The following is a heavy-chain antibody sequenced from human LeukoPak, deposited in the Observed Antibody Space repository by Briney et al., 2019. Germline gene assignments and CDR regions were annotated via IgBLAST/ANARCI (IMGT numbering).Heavy chain of an antibody. D-gene: IGHD4-17*01. CDR2: ISGSGGST. J-gene: IGHJ5*02. CDR1: GFTFSSHA. CDR3: ARVRVNGDYFWFDP. V-gene: IGHV3-23*01. Sequence: GGSLRLSCAASGFTFSSHAMSWVRQAPGKGLEWVSTISGSGGSTYYADSVKGRFTLSRDTSKNTLYLQMNSLRAEDTAVYYCARVRVNGDYFWFDPWGQGTLVTVSS.